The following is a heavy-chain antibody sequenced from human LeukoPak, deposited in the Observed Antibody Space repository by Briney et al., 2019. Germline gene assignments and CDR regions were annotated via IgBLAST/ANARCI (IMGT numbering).Heavy chain of an antibody. CDR1: GYSFTSYG. CDR3: ARAVLDIAARQDLDY. J-gene: IGHJ4*02. CDR2: IIPIFGTA. V-gene: IGHV1-69*05. Sequence: GASVKVSCKASGYSFTSYGISWVRQAPGQGLEWMGGIIPIFGTANYAQKFQGRVTITTDESTSTAYMELSSLRSEDTAVYYCARAVLDIAARQDLDYWGQGTLVTVSS. D-gene: IGHD6-6*01.